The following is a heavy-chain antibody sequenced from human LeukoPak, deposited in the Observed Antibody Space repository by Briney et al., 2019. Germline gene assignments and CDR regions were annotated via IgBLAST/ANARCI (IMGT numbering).Heavy chain of an antibody. CDR2: ISGSGGST. CDR3: AKAVRRYCSGGSCYYYFDY. V-gene: IGHV3-23*01. J-gene: IGHJ4*02. Sequence: GGSLRLSCAASGFTFSNYPMSWVRQAPGKGLEWVSAISGSGGSTYYADSVKGRFTISRDNSKNTLYLQMNSLRAEDTAVYYCAKAVRRYCSGGSCYYYFDYWGQGTLVTVSS. CDR1: GFTFSNYP. D-gene: IGHD2-15*01.